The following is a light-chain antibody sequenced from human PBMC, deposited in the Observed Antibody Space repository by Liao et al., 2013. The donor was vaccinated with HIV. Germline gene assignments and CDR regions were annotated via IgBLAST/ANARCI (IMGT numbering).Light chain of an antibody. CDR3: QVCDTTSDLLYV. CDR1: DIGTKS. V-gene: IGLV3-21*04. J-gene: IGLJ1*01. Sequence: SYELTQATSVSVAPGTTARIACGGNDIGTKSVNWYQQRPGQAPVLVIYYDTQRPSGIPERFSGANSGNTATLTIRRVEVGDEADYYCQVCDTTSDLLYVFGGGTNLIVL. CDR2: YDT.